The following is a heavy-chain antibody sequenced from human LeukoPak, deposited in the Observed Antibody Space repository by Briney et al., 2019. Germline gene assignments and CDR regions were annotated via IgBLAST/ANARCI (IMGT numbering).Heavy chain of an antibody. CDR2: ISYDGSNK. Sequence: GGSLRLSCAASGFTFTTYALFWVRQAPGMGLEWVATISYDGSNKWYADSVKGRFTFSRDNSKNTVYLQMNSLRPEDTAVYYCAKDQLRYFDWVQPFFDYWGQGTLVTVSS. V-gene: IGHV3-30-3*01. D-gene: IGHD3-9*01. J-gene: IGHJ4*02. CDR3: AKDQLRYFDWVQPFFDY. CDR1: GFTFTTYA.